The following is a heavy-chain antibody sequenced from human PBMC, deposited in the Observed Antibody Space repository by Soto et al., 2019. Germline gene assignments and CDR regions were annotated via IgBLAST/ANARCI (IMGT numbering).Heavy chain of an antibody. J-gene: IGHJ4*02. CDR2: IKQDGSEK. Sequence: PGGSLRLSCAASGFTFSSYWMSWVRQAPGKGLEWVANIKQDGSEKYYVDSVKGRFTISRDNAKNSLYLQMNSLRAEDTAVYYCAKDQGGMRYYFDYWGQGTLVTVSS. D-gene: IGHD1-26*01. V-gene: IGHV3-7*03. CDR1: GFTFSSYW. CDR3: AKDQGGMRYYFDY.